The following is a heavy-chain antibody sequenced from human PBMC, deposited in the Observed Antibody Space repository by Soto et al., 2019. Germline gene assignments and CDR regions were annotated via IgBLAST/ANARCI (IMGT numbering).Heavy chain of an antibody. V-gene: IGHV3-30*03. Sequence: GGSLRLSCAASGFTFSSHGMHWVRQAPGKGLEWVAVISYDGSNKYYADSVKGRFAISRDDSNNMVHLQMNSLKIEDTAVYYCTTDSYSSITIVRFDYWGHGTLVTVSS. J-gene: IGHJ4*01. CDR2: ISYDGSNK. CDR1: GFTFSSHG. CDR3: TTDSYSSITIVRFDY. D-gene: IGHD2-2*01.